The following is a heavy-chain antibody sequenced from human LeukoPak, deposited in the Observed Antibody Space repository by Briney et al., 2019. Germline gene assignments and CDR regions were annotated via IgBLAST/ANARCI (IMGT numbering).Heavy chain of an antibody. D-gene: IGHD6-13*01. CDR2: FDPEDGET. CDR3: ATDRLVRENRAFDI. J-gene: IGHJ3*02. V-gene: IGHV1-24*01. CDR1: GYTLTELS. Sequence: GASVTVSCKVSGYTLTELSMHWVRQAPGKGLEWMGGFDPEDGETIYAQKFQGRVTMTEDTSTDTAYMELSSLRSEDTAVYYCATDRLVRENRAFDIWGQGTMVTVSS.